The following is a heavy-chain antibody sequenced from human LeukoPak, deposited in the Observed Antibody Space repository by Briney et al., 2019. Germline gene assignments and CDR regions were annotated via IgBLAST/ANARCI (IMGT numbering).Heavy chain of an antibody. CDR1: GFTFSSYS. J-gene: IGHJ5*01. V-gene: IGHV3-21*01. Sequence: PGGSLRLSCAASGFTFSSYSMNWVRQAPGKGLEWVSFISSSSTYIYYADSVKVRFTISRDDAKNSLYLQMSSLRADDTAVYYCARDRVVSGRFGEVASWGQGTLVTVSS. CDR3: ARDRVVSGRFGEVAS. D-gene: IGHD3-10*01. CDR2: ISSSSTYI.